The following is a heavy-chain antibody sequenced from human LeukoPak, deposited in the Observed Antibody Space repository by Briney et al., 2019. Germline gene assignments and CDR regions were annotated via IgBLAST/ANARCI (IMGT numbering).Heavy chain of an antibody. CDR3: ARVRAVGRRYYGSGKTINPYYYYYYMDV. J-gene: IGHJ6*03. Sequence: ASVKVSCKASGYAFTSYDINWVRQATGQGLKWMGWMNPNSGNTGYAQKFQGRVTITRNTSISTAYMELSSLRSEDTAVYYCARVRAVGRRYYGSGKTINPYYYYYYMDVWGKGTTVTVSS. CDR2: MNPNSGNT. V-gene: IGHV1-8*03. D-gene: IGHD3-10*01. CDR1: GYAFTSYD.